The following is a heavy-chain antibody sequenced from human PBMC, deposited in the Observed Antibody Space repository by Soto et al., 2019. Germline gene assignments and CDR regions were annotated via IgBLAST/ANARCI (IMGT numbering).Heavy chain of an antibody. D-gene: IGHD5-12*01. CDR3: ARGNGGDDDEFDY. Sequence: QVQLVQSGAEVKKPGASVTVSCKASGYIFTGYYIHWVRQAPGQGLEWMGWINPKNGGADYAQKFQGRVTMTRDTSISTVYMELSRLRYDDTAVFYCARGNGGDDDEFDYWGQGTLVTVSS. V-gene: IGHV1-2*02. CDR2: INPKNGGA. CDR1: GYIFTGYY. J-gene: IGHJ4*02.